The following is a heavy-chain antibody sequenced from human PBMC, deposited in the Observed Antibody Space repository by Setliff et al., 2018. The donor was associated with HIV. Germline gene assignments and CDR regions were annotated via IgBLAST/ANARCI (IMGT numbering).Heavy chain of an antibody. CDR1: GYSLSDYY. D-gene: IGHD2-2*01. J-gene: IGHJ4*02. CDR3: ARDTSSSY. CDR2: ISPKYGGT. V-gene: IGHV1-2*02. Sequence: GASVKVSCKASGYSLSDYYIHWVRQAPGHGFQWMGWISPKYGGTNYAQNFQGRVTMTRDTSISTAYMELSSLGSDDTAVYFCARDTSSSYWGQGTPVTVSS.